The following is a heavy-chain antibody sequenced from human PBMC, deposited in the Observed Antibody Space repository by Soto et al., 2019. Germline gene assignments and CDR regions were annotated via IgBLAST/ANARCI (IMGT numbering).Heavy chain of an antibody. CDR1: GYSFKNYA. CDR2: SNEGSGNT. Sequence: QVQLVQSGPEVKRPGASVRISCRTAGYSFKNYAIQWVRQAPGKKLEGMGWSNEGSGNTRYSHKFQGRMSIARDTSASSSYLDLRSLTSEDTAVYFCARDDRTISGAVTLDYWGPGTLVTVSS. D-gene: IGHD3-3*02. V-gene: IGHV1-3*01. J-gene: IGHJ4*02. CDR3: ARDDRTISGAVTLDY.